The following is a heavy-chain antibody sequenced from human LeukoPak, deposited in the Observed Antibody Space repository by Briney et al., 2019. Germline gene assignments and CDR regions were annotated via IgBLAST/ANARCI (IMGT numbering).Heavy chain of an antibody. Sequence: SETLSLTCTVSGGSIIASTYYWGWIRQPPGKGLEWIGSIYYSGTTYYNPSLKSRVTISLDTSKNQFSLKPSSVTAADTAVYYCARDTDLGSYSDYWGQGALVTVSS. CDR2: IYYSGTT. V-gene: IGHV4-39*07. D-gene: IGHD1-26*01. CDR3: ARDTDLGSYSDY. CDR1: GGSIIASTYY. J-gene: IGHJ4*02.